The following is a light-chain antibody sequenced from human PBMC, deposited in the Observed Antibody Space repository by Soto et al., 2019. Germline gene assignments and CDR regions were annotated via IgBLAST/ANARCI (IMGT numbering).Light chain of an antibody. J-gene: IGLJ1*01. CDR1: SSNIGAGYD. V-gene: IGLV1-40*01. Sequence: QAVVTQPPSVSGAPGQRVTISCTGSSSNIGAGYDVHWYQQLPGTAPKLLIYGDSNRPSGVPDRFSGSKSGTSASLAITGLQAEDEADYYCQSYDYSLSGSVFGTGTKVTVL. CDR2: GDS. CDR3: QSYDYSLSGSV.